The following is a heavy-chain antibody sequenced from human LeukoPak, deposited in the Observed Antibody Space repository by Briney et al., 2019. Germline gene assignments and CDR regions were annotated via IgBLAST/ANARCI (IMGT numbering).Heavy chain of an antibody. CDR1: GGSISSYY. V-gene: IGHV4-59*01. CDR2: ISYSGST. CDR3: ASESAAGIFDY. Sequence: PETLSLTCTFSGGSISSYYWSWIRQPPGKGLEWIGYISYSGSTKYNTSFKSRVTISVDTSKNQFSLKLSSVTAADTAVYYCASESAAGIFDYWGQGTLVTVSS. D-gene: IGHD6-13*01. J-gene: IGHJ4*02.